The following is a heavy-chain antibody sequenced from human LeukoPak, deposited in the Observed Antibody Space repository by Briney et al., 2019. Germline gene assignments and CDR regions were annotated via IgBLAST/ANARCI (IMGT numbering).Heavy chain of an antibody. CDR3: TRGYLSGSNYQ. Sequence: PGGSLRLSCADSGXIFSSYGLSWVRQAPGKGLEWVSYISSSGSTIYYADSVRGRFTTSRDNAQNLLYLQMNSLRDEDTAMYYCTRGYLSGSNYQWGQGTLVTVSS. V-gene: IGHV3-48*02. CDR2: ISSSGSTI. CDR1: GXIFSSYG. D-gene: IGHD3-10*01. J-gene: IGHJ4*02.